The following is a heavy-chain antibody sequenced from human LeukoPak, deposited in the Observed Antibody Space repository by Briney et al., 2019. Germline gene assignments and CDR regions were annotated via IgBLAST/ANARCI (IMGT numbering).Heavy chain of an antibody. D-gene: IGHD5-18*01. J-gene: IGHJ6*03. CDR1: GGSTSSYY. Sequence: SETLSLTCTVSGGSTSSYYWSWIRQPPGKGLEYIGYIYYSGSTNYNSSLKSRVTISVDTSKNQFSLKLSSVTAADTAVYYCARTEESGYSYGYFGYYYYMDVWGKGTTVTVSS. CDR2: IYYSGST. CDR3: ARTEESGYSYGYFGYYYYMDV. V-gene: IGHV4-59*01.